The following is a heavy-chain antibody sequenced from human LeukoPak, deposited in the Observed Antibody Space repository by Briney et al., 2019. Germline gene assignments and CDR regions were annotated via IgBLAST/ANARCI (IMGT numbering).Heavy chain of an antibody. CDR1: GGSISSGGYY. CDR3: ARDVGQQLEYAFDI. D-gene: IGHD6-13*01. CDR2: IYHSGSA. J-gene: IGHJ3*02. V-gene: IGHV4-30-2*01. Sequence: PSGTLSLTCTVSGGSISSGGYYWSWIRQPPGKGLEWIGYIYHSGSAYYNPSLKSRVTISVDRSKNQFSLKLSSVTAADTAVYYCARDVGQQLEYAFDIWGQGTMVTVSS.